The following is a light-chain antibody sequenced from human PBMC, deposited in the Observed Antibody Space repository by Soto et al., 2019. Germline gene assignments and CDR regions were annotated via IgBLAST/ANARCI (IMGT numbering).Light chain of an antibody. J-gene: IGLJ2*01. CDR1: SSDVGSYNL. Sequence: QSALTQPASVSGSPGQSITISCTVTSSDVGSYNLVSWYQHHPGKVPKLMIYEVSKRPSGLSNRFSGSKSGNTASLTISGLQAEDEADYYCSAYTSSSTLVVFGGGTKLTVL. V-gene: IGLV2-14*02. CDR2: EVS. CDR3: SAYTSSSTLVV.